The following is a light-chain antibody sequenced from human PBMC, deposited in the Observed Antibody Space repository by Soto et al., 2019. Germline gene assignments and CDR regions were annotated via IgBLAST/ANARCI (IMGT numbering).Light chain of an antibody. CDR3: LQDYGDSWT. CDR1: RDVGSD. CDR2: AAS. Sequence: QMTQSPSSLSASVGEKIIITCRASRDVGSDVSWYQQKPGQAPKLLIYAASNLYTGVPSRFSGSRSGTEFTLTISSLQPEDFASYYCLQDYGDSWTFGQGSKVDIK. V-gene: IGKV1-6*01. J-gene: IGKJ1*01.